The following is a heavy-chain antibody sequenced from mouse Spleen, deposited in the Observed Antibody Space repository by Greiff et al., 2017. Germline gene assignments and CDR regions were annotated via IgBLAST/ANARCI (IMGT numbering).Heavy chain of an antibody. CDR3: ARHETGTYYGNYVAWFAY. CDR1: GYTFTEYT. J-gene: IGHJ3*01. V-gene: IGHV1-62-2*01. CDR2: FYPGSGSI. Sequence: QVQLQQSGAELVKPGASVKLSCKASGYTFTEYTIHWVKQRSGQGLEWIGWFYPGSGSIKYNEKFKDKATLTADKSSSTVYMELSRLTSEDSAVYFCARHETGTYYGNYVAWFAYWGQGTLVTVSA. D-gene: IGHD2-10*01.